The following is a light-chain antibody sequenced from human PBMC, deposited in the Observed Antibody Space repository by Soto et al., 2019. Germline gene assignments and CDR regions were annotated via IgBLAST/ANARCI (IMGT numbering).Light chain of an antibody. CDR3: QQYGSSPLT. J-gene: IGKJ4*01. CDR2: GTS. CDR1: QRISTN. Sequence: EIVMTQSPSTLSVSPGERATLSCRASQRISTNLAWYQQKPGQAPRLLIYGTSTRATGIPDRFSGSGSGTDFTLTISRLEPEDFAVYYCQQYGSSPLTFGGGTKVDI. V-gene: IGKV3-20*01.